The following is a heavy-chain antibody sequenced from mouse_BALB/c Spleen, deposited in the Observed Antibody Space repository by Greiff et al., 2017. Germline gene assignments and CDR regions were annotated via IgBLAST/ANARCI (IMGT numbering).Heavy chain of an antibody. V-gene: IGHV5-6-4*01. CDR3: TRDGVVEGDFDY. CDR2: ISSGGSYT. Sequence: EVKLVESGGGLVKPGGSLKLSCAASGFTFSSYTMSWVRQTPEKRLEWVATISSGGSYTYYPDSVKGRFTISRDNAKNTLYLQMSSLKSEDTAMYYCTRDGVVEGDFDYWGQGTTLTVSS. CDR1: GFTFSSYT. J-gene: IGHJ2*01. D-gene: IGHD1-1*01.